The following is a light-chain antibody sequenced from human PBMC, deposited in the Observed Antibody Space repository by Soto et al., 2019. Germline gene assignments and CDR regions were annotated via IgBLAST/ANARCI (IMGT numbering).Light chain of an antibody. CDR2: RAS. CDR1: QSVSNNF. Sequence: IVLTQSPGTLSLSPGERATLSCRAGQSVSNNFLAWYQQKAGQAPRLLVYRASTRATGIPDRFSGSGSGTEFTLTISRLEPEDSAVYFCQQYGISLSFGGGTKVEIK. CDR3: QQYGISLS. J-gene: IGKJ4*01. V-gene: IGKV3-20*01.